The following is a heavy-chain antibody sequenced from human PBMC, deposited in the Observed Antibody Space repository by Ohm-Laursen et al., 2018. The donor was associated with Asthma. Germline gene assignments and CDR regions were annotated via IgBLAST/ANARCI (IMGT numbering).Heavy chain of an antibody. D-gene: IGHD3-3*01. CDR1: GFTFSSYG. Sequence: SLRLSCAASGFTFSSYGMHWVRQAPGKGLEWVAVISYDGSNKYYADSVKGRFTISRDNSKNTLYLQMNSLRAEDTAVYYCARAGVTFWRNVNWFDPWGQGTLVTVPS. CDR3: ARAGVTFWRNVNWFDP. J-gene: IGHJ5*02. CDR2: ISYDGSNK. V-gene: IGHV3-30*03.